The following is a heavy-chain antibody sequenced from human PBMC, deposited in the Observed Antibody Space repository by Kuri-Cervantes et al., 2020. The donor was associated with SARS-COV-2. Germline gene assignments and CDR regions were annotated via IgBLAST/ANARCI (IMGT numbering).Heavy chain of an antibody. Sequence: GGSLRLSCAASGFTVSSNYMSWVRQAPGKGLEWVSVIYSGGSTYYADSVKGRFTISRDNSKNTLYPQMNSLRAEDTAVYYCARYGAVERDYYYYGMDVWGQGTTVTVSS. CDR1: GFTVSSNY. CDR3: ARYGAVERDYYYYGMDV. J-gene: IGHJ6*02. D-gene: IGHD5-24*01. V-gene: IGHV3-66*01. CDR2: IYSGGST.